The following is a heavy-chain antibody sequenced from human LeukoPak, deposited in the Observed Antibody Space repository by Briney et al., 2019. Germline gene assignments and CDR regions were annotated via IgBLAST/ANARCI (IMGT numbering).Heavy chain of an antibody. CDR2: INWNGGST. CDR3: ARDRSGSYYYYYYYMDV. Sequence: GGSLRLSCAASGFTFDDYGMSWVRQAPGKGLEWVSGINWNGGSTGYADSVKGRFTISRDNAKNSLCLQMNSLRAEDTALYYCARDRSGSYYYYYYYMDVWGKGTTVTVSS. CDR1: GFTFDDYG. J-gene: IGHJ6*03. D-gene: IGHD1-26*01. V-gene: IGHV3-20*04.